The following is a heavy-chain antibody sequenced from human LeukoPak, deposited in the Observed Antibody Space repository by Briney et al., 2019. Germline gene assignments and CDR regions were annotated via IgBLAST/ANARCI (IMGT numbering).Heavy chain of an antibody. Sequence: GASVKVSFKASGYTFTSYGISWVRQAPGQGLEWMGWISAYNGNTNYAQKLQGRVTMTIDTSTSTAYMELRSLRSDDTAVYYCARVFSWAYCGGDCYGFGWFDPWGQGTLVTVSS. CDR2: ISAYNGNT. J-gene: IGHJ5*02. CDR1: GYTFTSYG. D-gene: IGHD2-21*02. V-gene: IGHV1-18*01. CDR3: ARVFSWAYCGGDCYGFGWFDP.